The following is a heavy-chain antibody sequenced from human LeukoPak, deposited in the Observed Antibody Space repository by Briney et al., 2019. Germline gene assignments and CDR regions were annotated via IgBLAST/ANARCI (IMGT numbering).Heavy chain of an antibody. Sequence: GASVKVSCKASGYTFTSYGISWVRQAPGQGLEWMGWISAYNGNTNYVQKLQGRVTMSTDTSTSTAYMELKSLRSDDTAVYYCARDSARPVGATGPAFDYWGQGTLVTVSS. V-gene: IGHV1-18*01. D-gene: IGHD1-26*01. CDR2: ISAYNGNT. CDR3: ARDSARPVGATGPAFDY. CDR1: GYTFTSYG. J-gene: IGHJ4*02.